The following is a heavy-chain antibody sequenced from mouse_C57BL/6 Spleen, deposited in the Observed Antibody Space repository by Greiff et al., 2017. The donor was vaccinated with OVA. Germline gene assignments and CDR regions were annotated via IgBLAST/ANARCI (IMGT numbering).Heavy chain of an antibody. D-gene: IGHD2-1*01. CDR2: ISDGGSYT. V-gene: IGHV5-4*01. CDR1: GFTFSSYA. CDR3: ARDTCNSWSFAV. Sequence: EVMLVESGGGLVKPGGSLKLSCAASGFTFSSYAMSWVRQTPEKRLEWVATISDGGSYTYYPDNVKGRFTISRDNAKNNLYLHIRHLQSEDTAMYYSARDTCNSWSFAVWGTGPTVTVSS. J-gene: IGHJ1*03.